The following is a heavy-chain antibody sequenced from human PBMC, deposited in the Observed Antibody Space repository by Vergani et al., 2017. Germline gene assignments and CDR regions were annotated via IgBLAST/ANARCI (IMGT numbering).Heavy chain of an antibody. CDR1: GFSFPGYA. Sequence: EVHLLESGGGLVQSGGSLRLSCEASGFSFPGYAMSWVRQAPGKGLEWVSSVSGSSATPYYADSVKGRFIISRDNSKNTLHLQMNSLRADDTAVYYCTKGSRGYTGYFFDYWGQGTLATVSS. D-gene: IGHD5-12*01. V-gene: IGHV3-23*01. J-gene: IGHJ4*02. CDR3: TKGSRGYTGYFFDY. CDR2: VSGSSATP.